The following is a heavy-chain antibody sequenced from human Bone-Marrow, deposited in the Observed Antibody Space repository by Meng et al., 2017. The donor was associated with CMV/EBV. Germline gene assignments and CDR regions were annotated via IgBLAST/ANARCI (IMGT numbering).Heavy chain of an antibody. D-gene: IGHD1-7*01. V-gene: IGHV3-33*01. Sequence: GESLKISCAASGFTFSSYGMHWVRQAPGKGLEWVAVIWYDGSNKYYADSVKGRFTISRDNSKNTLYLQMNSLRAEDTAVYYCARDANWNSGYYYYGMDVWGQGTTVTVSS. CDR3: ARDANWNSGYYYYGMDV. J-gene: IGHJ6*02. CDR2: IWYDGSNK. CDR1: GFTFSSYG.